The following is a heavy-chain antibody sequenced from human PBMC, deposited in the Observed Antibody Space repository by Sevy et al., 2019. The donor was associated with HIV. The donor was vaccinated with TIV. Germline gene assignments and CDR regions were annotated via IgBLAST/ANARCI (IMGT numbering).Heavy chain of an antibody. D-gene: IGHD3-22*01. CDR3: ARGEYYYDSSGYYPDFDY. V-gene: IGHV3-30-3*01. J-gene: IGHJ4*02. CDR2: ISYDGSNK. Sequence: GGSLRLSCAASGFTFSSYAMHWVRQAPGKGLEWVAVISYDGSNKYYADSVKGRFTISRDNSKNTLYLQMNSLRAEDTAVYYWARGEYYYDSSGYYPDFDYWGQGTLVTVSS. CDR1: GFTFSSYA.